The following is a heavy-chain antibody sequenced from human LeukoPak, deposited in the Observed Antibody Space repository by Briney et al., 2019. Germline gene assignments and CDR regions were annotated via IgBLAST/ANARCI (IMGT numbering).Heavy chain of an antibody. D-gene: IGHD4-11*01. CDR1: GFTFDDNA. V-gene: IGHV3-9*03. CDR3: AKANGYSNPYYFDY. J-gene: IGHJ4*02. CDR2: ISWNSGSI. Sequence: GGSLRLSCVASGFTFDDNAMHWVRQAPGKGLEWVSGISWNSGSIAYADSVKGRFTISRDNAKKSLYLQMNSLRAEDMAFYYCAKANGYSNPYYFDYWGQGILVTVSS.